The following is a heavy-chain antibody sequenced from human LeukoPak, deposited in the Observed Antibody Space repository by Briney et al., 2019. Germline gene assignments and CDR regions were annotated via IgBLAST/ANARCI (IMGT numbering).Heavy chain of an antibody. V-gene: IGHV4-39*01. CDR2: IYYSGST. CDR3: ARLSLAVAGTKAFDI. D-gene: IGHD6-19*01. Sequence: SETLSLTCTVSGDSISSSSSYWGWIRQPPGKGLEWIGSIYYSGSTYYNTSLKSRVTISVDTSKNQFSLKLSSVTAADTAVYYCARLSLAVAGTKAFDIWGQGTMVTVSS. CDR1: GDSISSSSSY. J-gene: IGHJ3*02.